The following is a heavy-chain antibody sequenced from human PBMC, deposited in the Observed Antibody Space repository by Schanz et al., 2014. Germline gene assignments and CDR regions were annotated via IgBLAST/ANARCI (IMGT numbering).Heavy chain of an antibody. V-gene: IGHV1-18*01. J-gene: IGHJ4*02. CDR1: GYTFTSYG. CDR2: ISAYNGNT. CDR3: ARDFSAYVGNYFDY. Sequence: QVQLIQSGAEVKKPGASVKVSCQTSGYTFTSYGINWVRQAPGQGLEWMGWISAYNGNTNYAQKLQGRVTMTTDTSTSTSYMELTSLRFDDTAVYYCARDFSAYVGNYFDYWGQGTLVTVSS. D-gene: IGHD5-12*01.